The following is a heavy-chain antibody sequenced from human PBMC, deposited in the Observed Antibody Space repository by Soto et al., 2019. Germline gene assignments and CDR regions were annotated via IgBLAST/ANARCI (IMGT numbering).Heavy chain of an antibody. CDR3: ARDKRQYSGFDYPAY. CDR2: ISYDGSNK. J-gene: IGHJ4*02. CDR1: GFTFSSYA. Sequence: GGSLRLSCAASGFTFSSYAMHWVRQAPGKGLEWVALISYDGSNKCYADSVKGRFAISRDNSKNTMYLQMNSLRAEDPTVCYWARDKRQYSGFDYPAYWGQGALVTVSS. V-gene: IGHV3-30*09. D-gene: IGHD5-12*01.